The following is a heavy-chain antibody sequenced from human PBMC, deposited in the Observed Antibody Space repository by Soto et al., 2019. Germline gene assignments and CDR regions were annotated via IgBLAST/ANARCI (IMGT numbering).Heavy chain of an antibody. CDR2: ISGGGGST. CDR1: AFTFNTYA. V-gene: IGHV3-23*01. Sequence: PGGSMRLSCAASAFTFNTYAMNWVRQVPGNGLEWVASISGGGGSTYYADSVKGRFTISRDTSKNTLYLQMNSLSAEDTSVYYCAKGFIVVVTAIRPDDYFEVWGQGTMVTVSS. J-gene: IGHJ3*01. D-gene: IGHD2-21*02. CDR3: AKGFIVVVTAIRPDDYFEV.